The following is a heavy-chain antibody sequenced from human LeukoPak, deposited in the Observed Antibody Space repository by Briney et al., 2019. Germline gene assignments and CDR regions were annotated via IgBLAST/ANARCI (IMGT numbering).Heavy chain of an antibody. J-gene: IGHJ4*02. D-gene: IGHD6-19*01. CDR1: GYTFTGYY. Sequence: ASVKVSCKASGYTFTGYYMHWVRQAPGQGLEWMGWINPNSGGTNYAQKFQGRVTMTRDTSISTAYMELSRLRSDDTAVYYCARVSIAVAGLLDYWGQGTLLTVSS. CDR3: ARVSIAVAGLLDY. V-gene: IGHV1-2*02. CDR2: INPNSGGT.